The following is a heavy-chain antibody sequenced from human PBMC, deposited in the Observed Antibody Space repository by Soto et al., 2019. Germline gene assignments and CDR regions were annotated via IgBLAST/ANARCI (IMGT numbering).Heavy chain of an antibody. J-gene: IGHJ6*03. Sequence: EVQLVESGGGLVQPGGSLRLYCAASGFTFSSYSMNWVRQAPGKGLEWVSYISSSSSTIYYADSVKGRFTISRDNAKNSLYLQMNSLRAEDTAVYYCARGATIVVVAVGYYMDVWGKGTTVTVSS. CDR2: ISSSSSTI. CDR1: GFTFSSYS. V-gene: IGHV3-48*01. D-gene: IGHD2-2*01. CDR3: ARGATIVVVAVGYYMDV.